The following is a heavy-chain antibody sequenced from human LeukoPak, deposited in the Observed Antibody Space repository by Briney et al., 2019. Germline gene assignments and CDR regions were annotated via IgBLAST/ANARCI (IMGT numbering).Heavy chain of an antibody. V-gene: IGHV3-66*01. Sequence: GGSLRLSCAASGFTVSSNYMSWVRQAPGKGLEWVSVIYSGGSTYYADSVKGRFTISRDNSKNTLYLQMNSLRAEDTAVYYCARDRGYGCNLDYYYGMDVWGQGTTVTVSS. D-gene: IGHD4-23*01. J-gene: IGHJ6*02. CDR2: IYSGGST. CDR3: ARDRGYGCNLDYYYGMDV. CDR1: GFTVSSNY.